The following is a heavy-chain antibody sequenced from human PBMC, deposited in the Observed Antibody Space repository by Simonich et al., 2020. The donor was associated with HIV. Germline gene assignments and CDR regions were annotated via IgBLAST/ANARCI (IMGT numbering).Heavy chain of an antibody. V-gene: IGHV3-30*07. CDR1: GFTFSSYA. CDR2: ISNDESNK. D-gene: IGHD6-19*01. J-gene: IGHJ4*02. Sequence: QVQLVESGGGVVQPGRSLRLSCAASGFTFSSYAMHWVRQAPGKGLEWVAIISNDESNKYYADSVKGRFTISRDNSKNTLYLQMNSLRAEDTAVYYCARDLVPYSSGWYGDYWGQGTLVTVSS. CDR3: ARDLVPYSSGWYGDY.